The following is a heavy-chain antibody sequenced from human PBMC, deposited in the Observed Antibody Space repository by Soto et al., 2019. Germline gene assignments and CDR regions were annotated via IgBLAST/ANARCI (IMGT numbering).Heavy chain of an antibody. CDR1: GFNFSTYG. CDR3: AKGLVVYVFGVQDYFFGMDV. CDR2: ISYDGVNK. V-gene: IGHV3-30*18. Sequence: QVQVVESGGGLVQPGRSLRLSCGASGFNFSTYGMHWVRQVPGKGLEWVAVISYDGVNKYSAGSVRGRFTISRDNSKNTLYLQMNSLRAEDTAVYYCAKGLVVYVFGVQDYFFGMDVWGQGTTVTVAS. D-gene: IGHD2-15*01. J-gene: IGHJ6*02.